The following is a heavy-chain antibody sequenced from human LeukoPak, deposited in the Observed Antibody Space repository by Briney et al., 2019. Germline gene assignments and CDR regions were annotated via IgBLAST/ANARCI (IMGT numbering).Heavy chain of an antibody. Sequence: SETLSLTCTVSGTSVTTNNNYWVWIRQPPGKGLEWIGSLYYNGNTFYNASFKSRVTISLDTSKNQFSLSLSSVTAADTAVYYCARGASEGNLDYWGHGTLVTVSS. D-gene: IGHD4-23*01. CDR3: ARGASEGNLDY. V-gene: IGHV4-39*07. CDR2: LYYNGNT. CDR1: GTSVTTNNNY. J-gene: IGHJ4*01.